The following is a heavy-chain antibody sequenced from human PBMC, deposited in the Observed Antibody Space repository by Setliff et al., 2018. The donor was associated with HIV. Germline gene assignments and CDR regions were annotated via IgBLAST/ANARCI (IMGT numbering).Heavy chain of an antibody. CDR1: DDPISSYY. CDR3: ALTGHRLLRGYMDV. J-gene: IGHJ6*03. CDR2: LYVSGDT. V-gene: IGHV4-4*07. Sequence: PSETLSLTCYVTDDPISSYYWSWVRQPAGKGLEWIGRLYVSGDTNCNPSLKSRVTMSLDTSKKHFSLNLRSVTAADTAVYYCALTGHRLLRGYMDVWGKGTTVTGSS. D-gene: IGHD2-15*01.